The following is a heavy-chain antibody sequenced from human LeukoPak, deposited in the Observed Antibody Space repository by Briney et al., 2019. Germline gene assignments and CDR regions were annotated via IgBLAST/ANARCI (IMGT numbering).Heavy chain of an antibody. CDR3: ARLLDYYDTTGFYLGGTQGWFDP. CDR2: INPSGGST. D-gene: IGHD3-22*01. J-gene: IGHJ5*02. V-gene: IGHV1-46*01. Sequence: ASVKVSCKASGYTFTNYGVSWVRQAPGLGLEWMGVINPSGGSTTYAQTFQGRVTMTSDTSTSTLYMELSGLRFEDTAVYYCARLLDYYDTTGFYLGGTQGWFDPWGQGTLVTVSS. CDR1: GYTFTNYG.